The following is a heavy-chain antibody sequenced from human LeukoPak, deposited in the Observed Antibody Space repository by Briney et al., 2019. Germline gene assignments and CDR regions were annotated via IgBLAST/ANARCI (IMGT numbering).Heavy chain of an antibody. V-gene: IGHV4-38-2*02. CDR1: GYSISSGYY. D-gene: IGHD3-3*01. Sequence: PSETLSLTCTVSGYSISSGYYWGWIRQPPGKGLEWIGSIYHSGSTYYNPSLKSRVTISVDTSKNQFSLKLSSVTAADTAVYYCARDEYDFWSGYRIDPWGQGTLVTVSS. CDR3: ARDEYDFWSGYRIDP. J-gene: IGHJ5*02. CDR2: IYHSGST.